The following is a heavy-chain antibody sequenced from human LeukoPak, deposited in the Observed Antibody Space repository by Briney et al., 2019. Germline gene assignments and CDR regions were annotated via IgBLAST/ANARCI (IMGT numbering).Heavy chain of an antibody. V-gene: IGHV4-34*01. D-gene: IGHD1-14*01. CDR2: INHSGST. CDR1: GGSFSGYY. Sequence: SETLSLTCAVYGGSFSGYYWSWIRQPPGKGLEWIGEINHSGSTNYNPSLKSRVTISVDTSKNQFSLKLSSVTAADTAVYYCARGWVGRGYYYYYMDVWGKGTTVTVSS. CDR3: ARGWVGRGYYYYYMDV. J-gene: IGHJ6*03.